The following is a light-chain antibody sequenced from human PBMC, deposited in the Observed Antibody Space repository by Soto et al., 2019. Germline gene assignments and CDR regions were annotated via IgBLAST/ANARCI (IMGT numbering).Light chain of an antibody. V-gene: IGLV1-40*01. J-gene: IGLJ1*01. CDR1: SSNIGAGYD. CDR3: QYYDSSLSGYV. Sequence: QSVLTQPPSVSGAPGQRVTISCTGSSSNIGAGYDVHWYQQLPGTAPKLLIYGNSNRPSGVPDRLSGSKSGTSASLAITGLQAEDEADYYCQYYDSSLSGYVFGTGTKVTVL. CDR2: GNS.